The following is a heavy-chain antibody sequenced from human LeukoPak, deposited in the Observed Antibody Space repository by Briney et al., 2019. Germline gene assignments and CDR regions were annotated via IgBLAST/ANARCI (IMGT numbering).Heavy chain of an antibody. CDR1: GSTFSSYS. CDR2: TSSSSSYI. J-gene: IGHJ6*03. Sequence: GGSLRLSCAASGSTFSSYSMNWVRQAPGKGLEWVSSTSSSSSYIYYADSVKGRFTISRDNSKNTLYLQMNSLRAEDTAVYYCAKDYYDSGSYYNVGYYYYYMDVWGKGTTVTVSS. CDR3: AKDYYDSGSYYNVGYYYYYMDV. D-gene: IGHD3-10*01. V-gene: IGHV3-21*01.